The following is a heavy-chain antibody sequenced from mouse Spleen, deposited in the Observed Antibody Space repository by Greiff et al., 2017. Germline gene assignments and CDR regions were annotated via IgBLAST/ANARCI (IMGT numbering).Heavy chain of an antibody. D-gene: IGHD1-1*01. Sequence: SGTELVKPGASVKLSCKASGYTFTSYWMHWVKQRPGQGLEWIGNINPSNGGTNYNEKFKSKATLTVDKSSSTAYMQLSSLTSEDSAVYYCARPYYYGSSSYAMDYWGQGTSVTVSS. J-gene: IGHJ4*01. V-gene: IGHV1-53*01. CDR2: INPSNGGT. CDR3: ARPYYYGSSSYAMDY. CDR1: GYTFTSYW.